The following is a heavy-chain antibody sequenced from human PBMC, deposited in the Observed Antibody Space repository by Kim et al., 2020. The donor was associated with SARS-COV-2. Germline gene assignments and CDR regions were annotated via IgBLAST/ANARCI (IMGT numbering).Heavy chain of an antibody. CDR3: ARLTVLRYFDWLSKVWFDP. J-gene: IGHJ5*02. CDR1: GGSISSSSYY. V-gene: IGHV4-39*01. CDR2: IYYSGST. D-gene: IGHD3-9*01. Sequence: SETLSLTCTVSGGSISSSSYYWGWIRQPPGKGLEWSGSIYYSGSTYYNPSLKSRVTISVDTSKNQYSLKLSSVTAADTAVYYCARLTVLRYFDWLSKVWFDPWGQGTLVTVSS.